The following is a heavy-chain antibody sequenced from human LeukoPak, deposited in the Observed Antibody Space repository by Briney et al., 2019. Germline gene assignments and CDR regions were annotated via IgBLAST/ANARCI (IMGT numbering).Heavy chain of an antibody. CDR1: GGSFSRYY. V-gene: IGHV4-34*01. Sequence: PSETLSLTCAVYGGSFSRYYWSWIRQPPGKGLEWIGEINHSGSTNYNPSLKSRVTISVDTSKNQFSLKLSSVTAADTAVYYCATGGAMVRGVIPLDYWGQGTLVTVSS. J-gene: IGHJ4*02. CDR2: INHSGST. CDR3: ATGGAMVRGVIPLDY. D-gene: IGHD3-10*01.